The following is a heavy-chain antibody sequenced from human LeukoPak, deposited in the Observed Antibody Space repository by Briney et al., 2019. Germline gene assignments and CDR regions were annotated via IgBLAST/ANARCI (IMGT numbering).Heavy chain of an antibody. CDR1: GGSFSGYY. J-gene: IGHJ5*02. V-gene: IGHV4-34*01. Sequence: PSETLSLTCAVYGGSFSGYYWSWIRQPPGKGLEWIGEINHSGSTNYNPSLKSRVTISVDTSKNQFSLKLSSVTAADTAVYYCARITPAAAEGDWFDPWGQGTLVTVSS. CDR2: INHSGST. D-gene: IGHD6-13*01. CDR3: ARITPAAAEGDWFDP.